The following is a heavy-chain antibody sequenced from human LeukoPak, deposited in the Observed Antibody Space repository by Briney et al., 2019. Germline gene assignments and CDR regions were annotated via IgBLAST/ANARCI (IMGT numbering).Heavy chain of an antibody. V-gene: IGHV4-39*07. Sequence: SETLSLTCTVSGGSISSSSYYWGWIRQPPGKGLEWIGSIYYSGSTYYNPSLKSRVTMSVDTSKNQFSLKLSSVTAADTAVYYCVLSNSSGYYLPGVAFDIWGQGTMVTVSS. CDR3: VLSNSSGYYLPGVAFDI. J-gene: IGHJ3*02. D-gene: IGHD3-22*01. CDR2: IYYSGST. CDR1: GGSISSSSYY.